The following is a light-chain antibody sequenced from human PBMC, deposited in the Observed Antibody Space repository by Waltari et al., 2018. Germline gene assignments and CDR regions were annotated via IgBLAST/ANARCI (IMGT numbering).Light chain of an antibody. CDR2: KTS. V-gene: IGKV1-5*03. CDR1: QSIDRW. CDR3: QQYKSYRT. Sequence: DIQVTQSPSTLSTSVGDRVTITCRASQSIDRWLAWYQQKPGKAPKLLIYKTSSLESGVPSRFSGSGYGTEFTLTISSLQPDDFATYYCQQYKSYRTFGQGTKVEIK. J-gene: IGKJ1*01.